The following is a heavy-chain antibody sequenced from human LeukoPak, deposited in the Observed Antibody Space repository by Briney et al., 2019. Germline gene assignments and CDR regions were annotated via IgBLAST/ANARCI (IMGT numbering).Heavy chain of an antibody. D-gene: IGHD3-22*01. CDR1: GGSISSYY. CDR3: ARQSISGSSLSYFDY. V-gene: IGHV4-59*01. CDR2: IYDSGST. Sequence: SETLSLTCTVSGGSISSYYWSWIRQPPGKGLGWIGNIYDSGSTNYNPSLKSRVTISVDTSKNQCSLKLSSVTAADTAVYYCARQSISGSSLSYFDYWGQGTLVNVSS. J-gene: IGHJ4*02.